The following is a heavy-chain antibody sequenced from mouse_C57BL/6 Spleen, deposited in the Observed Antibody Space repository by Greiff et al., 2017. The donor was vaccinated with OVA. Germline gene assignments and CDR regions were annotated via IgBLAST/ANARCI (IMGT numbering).Heavy chain of an antibody. CDR1: GYTFTSYW. D-gene: IGHD2-3*01. J-gene: IGHJ4*01. CDR3: ARRFDGYRYYAMDY. Sequence: QVQLQQPGAELVKPGASVKLSCKASGYTFTSYWMHWVKQRPGQGLEWIGMINPNSGSTNYNEKFKSKATLTVDKSSSTAYMQLSSLTSEDSAVYYCARRFDGYRYYAMDYWGQGTSVTVSS. CDR2: INPNSGST. V-gene: IGHV1-64*01.